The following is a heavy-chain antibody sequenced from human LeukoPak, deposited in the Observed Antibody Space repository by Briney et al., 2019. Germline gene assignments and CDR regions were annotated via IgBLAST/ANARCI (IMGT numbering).Heavy chain of an antibody. D-gene: IGHD6-19*01. Sequence: GGSLRLSCSASGFTFSSYCMNWVRQAPGKGLEWVSSISSSSSYIYYADSVKGRFTISRDNAKNSLYLQMNSLRAEDTAVYYCARDGQWLAHTAFDIWGQGTMVTVSS. J-gene: IGHJ3*02. V-gene: IGHV3-21*01. CDR2: ISSSSSYI. CDR3: ARDGQWLAHTAFDI. CDR1: GFTFSSYC.